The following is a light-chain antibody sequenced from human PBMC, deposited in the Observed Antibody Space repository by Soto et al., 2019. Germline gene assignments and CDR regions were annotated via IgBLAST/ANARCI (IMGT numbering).Light chain of an antibody. CDR1: SSDVGGYNY. J-gene: IGLJ1*01. CDR2: DVN. Sequence: QSVLTQPRSVSGSPGQSVTVSCTGTSSDVGGYNYVTWYQQHPGKAPKLMISDVNKRPSGVPDRFSGSKSGNTASLTISGLQADDEATYYCCSFAGRIVVFGTGTKLTVL. V-gene: IGLV2-11*01. CDR3: CSFAGRIVV.